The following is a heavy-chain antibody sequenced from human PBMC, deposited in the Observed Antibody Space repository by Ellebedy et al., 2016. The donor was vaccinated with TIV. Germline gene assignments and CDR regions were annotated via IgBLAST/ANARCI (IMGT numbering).Heavy chain of an antibody. V-gene: IGHV4-4*07. Sequence: MPSETLSLTCTVSGGSISSYYWSWIRQPAGKGLEWIGRIYTSGSTNYNPSLKSRVTMSVDTSKNQFSLKLSSVTAADTAVYYCARYTQYYGDYGWFDPWGQGTLVTVSS. CDR3: ARYTQYYGDYGWFDP. CDR2: IYTSGST. D-gene: IGHD4-17*01. CDR1: GGSISSYY. J-gene: IGHJ5*02.